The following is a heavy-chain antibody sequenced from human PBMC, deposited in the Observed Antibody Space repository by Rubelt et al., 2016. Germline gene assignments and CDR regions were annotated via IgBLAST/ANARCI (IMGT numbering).Heavy chain of an antibody. J-gene: IGHJ4*02. D-gene: IGHD6-13*01. CDR3: ARDQTERIAAAGKYFDY. V-gene: IGHV3-21*01. CDR2: L. Sequence: LYYADSVKGRFTISRDNAKNSLYLQMNSLRAEDTAVYYCARDQTERIAAAGKYFDYWGQGTLVTVSS.